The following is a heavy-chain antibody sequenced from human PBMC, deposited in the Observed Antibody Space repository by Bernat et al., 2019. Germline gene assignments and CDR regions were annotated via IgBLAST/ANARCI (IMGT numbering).Heavy chain of an antibody. V-gene: IGHV1-46*03. CDR2: INPSGGST. J-gene: IGHJ6*02. Sequence: QVQLVQSGAEVKKPGASVKVSCKASGYTFTSYYMHWVRQAPGQGLEWMGIINPSGGSTSYAQKFQGRVTMTRDTSTSTVYMELSSLRSEDTAVYYCARVATVTTICSYCYYYYGMDVWGQGTTVTVSS. CDR3: ARVATVTTICSYCYYYYGMDV. CDR1: GYTFTSYY. D-gene: IGHD4-17*01.